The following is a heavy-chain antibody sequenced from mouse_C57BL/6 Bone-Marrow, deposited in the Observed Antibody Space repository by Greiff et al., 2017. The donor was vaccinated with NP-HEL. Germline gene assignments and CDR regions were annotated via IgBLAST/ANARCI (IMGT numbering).Heavy chain of an antibody. V-gene: IGHV1-82*01. CDR1: GYTFTSYW. CDR3: ARNWRYFDY. J-gene: IGHJ2*01. CDR2: IYPGDGDT. Sequence: QVQLQQSGAELVKPGASVKMSCKASGYTFTSYWITWVKQRPGQGLEWIGRIYPGDGDTNYNGKFKGKATLTADKFSSTAYMQLSSLTSEDSAVYFCARNWRYFDYWGQGTTLTVSS.